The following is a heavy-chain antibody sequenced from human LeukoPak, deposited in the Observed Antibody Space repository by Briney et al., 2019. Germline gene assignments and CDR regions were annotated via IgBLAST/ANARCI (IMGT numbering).Heavy chain of an antibody. CDR1: GFTFSSYA. V-gene: IGHV3-23*01. Sequence: PGASLRLSCAASGFTFSSYAMSWVRQAPGKGLEWVSAISGSGGSTYYADSVKGRFTISRDNSKNTLYLQMNSLRAEDTAVYYCASRLSYCSGGSCYSHHDAFDIWGQGTIVTVSS. CDR3: ASRLSYCSGGSCYSHHDAFDI. J-gene: IGHJ3*02. CDR2: ISGSGGST. D-gene: IGHD2-15*01.